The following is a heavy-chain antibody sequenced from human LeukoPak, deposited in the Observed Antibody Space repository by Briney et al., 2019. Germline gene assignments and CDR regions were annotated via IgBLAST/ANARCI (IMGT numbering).Heavy chain of an antibody. CDR1: GFTFSSYA. V-gene: IGHV3-23*01. Sequence: GGSLRLSCAASGFTFSSYAMSWVRQAPGKGLEWVSAISGSGGNTYYADSVKGRFTISRDNSKNTLYLQMNSLRAEDTAVYYCAKDGRGYYYGTLDCWGQETLVTVSS. J-gene: IGHJ4*02. CDR2: ISGSGGNT. CDR3: AKDGRGYYYGTLDC. D-gene: IGHD3-22*01.